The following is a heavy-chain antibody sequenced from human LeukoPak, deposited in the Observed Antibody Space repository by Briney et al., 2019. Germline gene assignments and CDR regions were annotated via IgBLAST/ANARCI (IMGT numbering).Heavy chain of an antibody. V-gene: IGHV3-9*01. J-gene: IGHJ4*02. Sequence: PGRSLRLSCAASGFTFDDYAMHWVRQAPGKGLEWVSGITWNSGDIGYADSVKGRFTISRDNAKNSLYLQMNSPRAEDTALYYCAKDTCSSTSCSNDYWGQGTLVTVSS. CDR1: GFTFDDYA. D-gene: IGHD2-2*01. CDR3: AKDTCSSTSCSNDY. CDR2: ITWNSGDI.